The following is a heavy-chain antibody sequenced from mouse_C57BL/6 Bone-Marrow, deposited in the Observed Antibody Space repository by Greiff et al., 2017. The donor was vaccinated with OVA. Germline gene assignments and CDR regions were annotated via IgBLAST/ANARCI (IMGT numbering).Heavy chain of an antibody. D-gene: IGHD2-5*01. CDR2: IDPSDSYT. CDR3: ARLRDYYYSSYWYFDV. CDR1: GYTFTSYW. V-gene: IGHV1-69*01. J-gene: IGHJ1*03. Sequence: QVQLQQPGAELVMPGASVKMSCKASGYTFTSYWMHWVKQRPGQGLEWIGEIDPSDSYTNYNQKLKGKSTLNVDKSSSTAYMQLSSLTSEDSAVYYCARLRDYYYSSYWYFDVWGTGTTVTVSS.